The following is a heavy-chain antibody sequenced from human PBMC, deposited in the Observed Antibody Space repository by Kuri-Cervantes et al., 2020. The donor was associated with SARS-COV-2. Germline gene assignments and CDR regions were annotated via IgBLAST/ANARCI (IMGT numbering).Heavy chain of an antibody. D-gene: IGHD3-3*01. J-gene: IGHJ6*03. CDR3: ARVLSVRFPYYMDV. CDR1: GFTFSAYT. V-gene: IGHV3-21*01. CDR2: ITRSSVYI. Sequence: GGSLRLSCVASGFTFSAYTLNWVRQAPGKGLEWVSSITRSSVYISYADSLKGRFTISRDNAKNSLYLQMNSLRAEDTAVYYCARVLSVRFPYYMDVWGKGTTVTVSS.